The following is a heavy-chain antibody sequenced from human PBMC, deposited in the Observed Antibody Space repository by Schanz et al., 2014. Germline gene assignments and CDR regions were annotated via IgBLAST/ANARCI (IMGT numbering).Heavy chain of an antibody. CDR1: GITFSGYS. D-gene: IGHD2-8*02. V-gene: IGHV3-48*04. CDR2: ISDSGDST. J-gene: IGHJ4*02. CDR3: AKDTGYCHGGACYCFEY. Sequence: EVQLLESGGALVQPGGSLRLSCAASGITFSGYSMNWVRQAPGKGLEWVSDISDSGDSTHYADSVKGRFTISRDNAKKSLYLQMDSLRPEDTAVYFCAKDTGYCHGGACYCFEYWGLGILVTVSS.